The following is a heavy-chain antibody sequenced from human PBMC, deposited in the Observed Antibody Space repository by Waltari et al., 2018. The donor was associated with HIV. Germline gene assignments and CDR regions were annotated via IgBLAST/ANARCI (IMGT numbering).Heavy chain of an antibody. CDR2: ISYDGSDK. D-gene: IGHD1-1*01. CDR1: GFTFNNFI. J-gene: IGHJ4*02. V-gene: IGHV3-30*04. CDR3: AREAVTTNYYFDN. Sequence: VQLVESGGGVVQPGRSLRLSGTGSGFTFNNFILPWVRPVPGKGLEWIALISYDGSDKDYADSLRGRFTISRDNSKNTLFLQMDSLRIEDTALYYCAREAVTTNYYFDNWGQGTLVTVSS.